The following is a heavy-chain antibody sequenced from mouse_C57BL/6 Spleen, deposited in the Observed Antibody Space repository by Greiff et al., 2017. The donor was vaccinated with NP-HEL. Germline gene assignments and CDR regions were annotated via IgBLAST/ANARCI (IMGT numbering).Heavy chain of an antibody. Sequence: LEESGPELVKPGASVKMSCKASGYTFTDYNMHWVKQSHGKSLEWIGYINPNNGGTSYNQKFKGKATLTVNKSSSTAYMELRSLTSEDSAVYYCARSRGNYVFFDDWGQGTTLTVSS. CDR3: ARSRGNYVFFDD. D-gene: IGHD2-1*01. CDR2: INPNNGGT. V-gene: IGHV1-22*01. J-gene: IGHJ2*01. CDR1: GYTFTDYN.